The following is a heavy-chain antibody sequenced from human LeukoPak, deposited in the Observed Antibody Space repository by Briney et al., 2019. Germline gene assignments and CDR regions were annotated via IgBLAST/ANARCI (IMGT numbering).Heavy chain of an antibody. D-gene: IGHD3-22*01. V-gene: IGHV4-4*02. Sequence: SETLSLTCAVSGGSISSDKWWSWVRQPPGKGLEWIGEIYQRGSPNYNPSLKSRVTMSVDKSKNHFSLQLSSVTAADTAVYYCACRNYYDSTGYWDYWGQGTLVTVSS. J-gene: IGHJ4*02. CDR2: IYQRGSP. CDR3: ACRNYYDSTGYWDY. CDR1: GGSISSDKW.